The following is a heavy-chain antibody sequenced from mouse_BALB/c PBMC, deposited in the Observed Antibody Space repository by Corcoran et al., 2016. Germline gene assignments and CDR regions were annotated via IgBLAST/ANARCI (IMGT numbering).Heavy chain of an antibody. Sequence: DVQLQESGPGLVKPSQSLSLTCSVTGYSITSGYYWNWIRQFPGNKLEWMGYISYDGSNNYNPSLKNRISITRDTSKNQFFLKWNSVTTEDTATYYCARDADWGQGTLVTVSA. CDR1: GYSITSGYY. CDR2: ISYDGSN. CDR3: ARDAD. V-gene: IGHV3-6*02. J-gene: IGHJ3*01.